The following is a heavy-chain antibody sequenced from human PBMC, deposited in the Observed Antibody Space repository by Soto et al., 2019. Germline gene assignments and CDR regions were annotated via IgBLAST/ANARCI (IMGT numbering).Heavy chain of an antibody. CDR1: GFTFSSYV. CDR3: AKSPFSGSYFFDY. J-gene: IGHJ4*02. D-gene: IGHD1-26*01. Sequence: GGSLRLSCAASGFTFSSYVMSWVRQAPGKGLEWVSAISGSGGSTYFADSVKGRFTISRDNSKNTLYLQMNSLRAEDTAVYYCAKSPFSGSYFFDYWGQGTLVTVSS. CDR2: ISGSGGST. V-gene: IGHV3-23*01.